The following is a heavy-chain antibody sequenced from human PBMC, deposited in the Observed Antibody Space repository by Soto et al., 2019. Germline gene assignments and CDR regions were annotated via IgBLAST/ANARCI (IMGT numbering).Heavy chain of an antibody. CDR2: ISRSGGLI. V-gene: IGHV3-48*03. J-gene: IGHJ4*02. CDR3: ARKYYYDNSGLDY. D-gene: IGHD3-22*01. Sequence: PGGSLRLSCAASGFIFSDYEMNWVRQAPGKGLEWIAYISRSGGLIYYADSVKGRFAISRDNAKNSLYLQMNSLRAEDTAVYYCARKYYYDNSGLDYWGQGTLVTVSS. CDR1: GFIFSDYE.